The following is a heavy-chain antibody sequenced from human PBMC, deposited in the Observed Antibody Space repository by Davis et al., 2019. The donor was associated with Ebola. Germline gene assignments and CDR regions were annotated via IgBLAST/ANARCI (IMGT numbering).Heavy chain of an antibody. CDR1: GGTFSSYA. CDR3: ARGSDSSGYYPTDS. J-gene: IGHJ4*02. V-gene: IGHV1-3*01. Sequence: AASVKVSCKASGGTFSSYAISWVRQAPGQGLEWMGWINAGNGNTKYSQKFQGRVTITRDTSASTAYMEMSSLRSEDTAVYYCARGSDSSGYYPTDSWGQGTLVTVSS. D-gene: IGHD3-22*01. CDR2: INAGNGNT.